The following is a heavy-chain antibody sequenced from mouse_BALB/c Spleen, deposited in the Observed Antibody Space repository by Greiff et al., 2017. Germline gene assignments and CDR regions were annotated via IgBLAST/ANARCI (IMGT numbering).Heavy chain of an antibody. CDR1: GFTFSSFG. D-gene: IGHD1-1*01. J-gene: IGHJ4*01. Sequence: EVNVVESGGGLVQPGGSRKLSCAASGFTFSSFGMHWVRQAPEKGLEWVAYISSGSSTIYYADTVKGRFTISRDNPKNTLFLQMTSLRSEDTAMYYCARRGYGSSSYAMDYWGQGTSVTVSS. CDR2: ISSGSSTI. V-gene: IGHV5-17*02. CDR3: ARRGYGSSSYAMDY.